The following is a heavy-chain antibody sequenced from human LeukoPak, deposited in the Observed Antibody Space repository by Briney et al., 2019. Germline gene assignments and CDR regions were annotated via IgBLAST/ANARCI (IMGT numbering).Heavy chain of an antibody. Sequence: GGSLRPSCAASGFTFSNHYMDWVRQAPGKGLEWVGRIRINVDGYITQYAASVKGRFSITREDSKASLYLQKNSLRTDDTAVYYCFRGYNSFDYWGQGTLVTVSS. CDR2: IRINVDGYIT. D-gene: IGHD3-22*01. CDR3: FRGYNSFDY. J-gene: IGHJ4*02. V-gene: IGHV3-72*01. CDR1: GFTFSNHY.